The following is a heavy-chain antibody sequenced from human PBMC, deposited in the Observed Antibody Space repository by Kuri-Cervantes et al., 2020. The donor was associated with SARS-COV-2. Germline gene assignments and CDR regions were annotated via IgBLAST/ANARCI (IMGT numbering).Heavy chain of an antibody. CDR1: GFTFSSYW. CDR2: IRYDGSNK. D-gene: IGHD4-17*01. V-gene: IGHV3-30*02. J-gene: IGHJ4*02. Sequence: GGSLRLSCAASGFTFSSYWMSWVRQAPGKGLEWVAFIRYDGSNKYYADSVKGRFTISRDNSKNTLYLQMNSLRAEDTAVYYCAKDSSYGDMYYFDYWGQGTLVTVSS. CDR3: AKDSSYGDMYYFDY.